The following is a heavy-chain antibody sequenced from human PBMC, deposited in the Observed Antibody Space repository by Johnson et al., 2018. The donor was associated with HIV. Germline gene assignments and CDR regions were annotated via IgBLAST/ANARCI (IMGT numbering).Heavy chain of an antibody. CDR1: GFTFSTYG. CDR3: ASITMIVVSNLGAFDI. V-gene: IGHV3-30*03. D-gene: IGHD3-22*01. J-gene: IGHJ3*02. Sequence: QVQLVESGGGVVQPGRSLRLSCVASGFTFSTYGMHWARQAPGKGLEWVAVISYDGSNKYYADSVKGRFTISRDNSKNTLYLQMNSLRAEDTAVYYCASITMIVVSNLGAFDIWGQGTMVTVSS. CDR2: ISYDGSNK.